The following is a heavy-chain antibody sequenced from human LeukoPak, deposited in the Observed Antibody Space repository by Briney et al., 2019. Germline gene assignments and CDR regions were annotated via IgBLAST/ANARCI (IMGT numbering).Heavy chain of an antibody. CDR3: AKDGGSYGDRPFDY. D-gene: IGHD4-17*01. CDR2: ISYDGSNK. CDR1: GFTFSSYG. J-gene: IGHJ4*02. Sequence: GGSLRLSCAASGFTFSSYGMHWVRQAPGKGLEWAAIISYDGSNKYYADSVKGRFTISRDNSKNTLYLQMNSLRAEDTAVYYCAKDGGSYGDRPFDYWGQGTLVTVSS. V-gene: IGHV3-30*18.